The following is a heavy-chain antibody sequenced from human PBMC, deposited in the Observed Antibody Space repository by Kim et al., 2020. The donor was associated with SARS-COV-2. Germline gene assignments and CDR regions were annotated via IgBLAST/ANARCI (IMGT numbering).Heavy chain of an antibody. D-gene: IGHD3-16*01. V-gene: IGHV3-53*01. CDR3: ARDRGGTGAVFDY. Sequence: YADSVKCRFTISRDNSKNTVYLQRNRLRVEDTAVYFCARDRGGTGAVFDYWGQGTLVTVSS. J-gene: IGHJ4*02.